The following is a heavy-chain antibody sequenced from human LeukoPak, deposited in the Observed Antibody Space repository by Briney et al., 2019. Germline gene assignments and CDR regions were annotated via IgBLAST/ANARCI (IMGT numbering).Heavy chain of an antibody. CDR2: IYYSGST. CDR1: GGSISSGDYY. Sequence: SETLSLTCTVSGGSISSGDYYWSWIRQPPGKGLEWIGYIYYSGSTYYNPSLKSRVTISVDTSKNQFSLKLSSVTAADTAVYYCARVGYDILTGYYSFDYWGQGTLVTVSS. V-gene: IGHV4-30-4*01. D-gene: IGHD3-9*01. J-gene: IGHJ4*02. CDR3: ARVGYDILTGYYSFDY.